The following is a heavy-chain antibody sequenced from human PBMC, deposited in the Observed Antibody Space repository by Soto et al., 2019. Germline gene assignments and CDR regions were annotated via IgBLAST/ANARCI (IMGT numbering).Heavy chain of an antibody. CDR1: GFTFSSYS. CDR3: ARDRTIFGVVRWGYGMGV. V-gene: IGHV3-21*01. Sequence: GGSLRLSCAASGFTFSSYSMNWVRQAPGKGLEWVSSISSSSSYIYYADSVKGRFTISRDNAKNSLYLQMNSLRAEDTAVYYCARDRTIFGVVRWGYGMGVWGQGTTVTVSS. D-gene: IGHD3-3*01. J-gene: IGHJ6*02. CDR2: ISSSSSYI.